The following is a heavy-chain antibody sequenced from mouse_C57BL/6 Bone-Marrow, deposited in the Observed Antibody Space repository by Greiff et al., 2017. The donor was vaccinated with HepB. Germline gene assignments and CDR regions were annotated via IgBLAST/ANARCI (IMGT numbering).Heavy chain of an antibody. Sequence: DVLLVASGGDLVKPGGSLKLSCAASGFPFSSYGMSWVRQTPDKRLEWVATICSGGSYTYYPDSVKGRFTISRDNAKNTLYLQMSSLKSEDTAMYYCARKQLRMDYWGQGTSVTVSS. CDR1: GFPFSSYG. D-gene: IGHD3-2*02. J-gene: IGHJ4*01. CDR2: ICSGGSYT. CDR3: ARKQLRMDY. V-gene: IGHV5-6*01.